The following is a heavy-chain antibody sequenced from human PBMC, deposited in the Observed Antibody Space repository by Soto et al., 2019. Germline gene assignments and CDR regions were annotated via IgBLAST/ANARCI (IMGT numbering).Heavy chain of an antibody. Sequence: GASVKVSCKASGYTFTGYYMHWVRQAPGQGLEWMGWINPNSGGTNYAQKFQGRVTMTRDTSISTAYMELSRLRSDDTAVYYCARVSPPLNKQKGQFGVVIRKTGFNWFDPWGQGTLVTVSS. CDR3: ARVSPPLNKQKGQFGVVIRKTGFNWFDP. D-gene: IGHD3-3*01. V-gene: IGHV1-2*02. CDR1: GYTFTGYY. J-gene: IGHJ5*02. CDR2: INPNSGGT.